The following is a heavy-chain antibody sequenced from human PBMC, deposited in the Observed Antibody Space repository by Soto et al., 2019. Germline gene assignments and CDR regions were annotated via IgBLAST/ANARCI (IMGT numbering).Heavy chain of an antibody. CDR2: IDWDDDK. CDR1: GFSLSTSAMR. Sequence: SGPTLVNPTQTLTLTCTFSGFSLSTSAMRVSWIRQPPGKALEWLARIDWDDDKFYSTSLRTRLSISKDTSKSQVVLTMTKMDPVDTATYYCARIPYESSGYYYFDYWGQGTLVTVSS. V-gene: IGHV2-70*04. J-gene: IGHJ4*02. D-gene: IGHD3-22*01. CDR3: ARIPYESSGYYYFDY.